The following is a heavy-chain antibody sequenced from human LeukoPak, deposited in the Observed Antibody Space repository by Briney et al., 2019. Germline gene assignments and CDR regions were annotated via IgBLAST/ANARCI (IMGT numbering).Heavy chain of an antibody. J-gene: IGHJ4*02. Sequence: ASVKVSCKASGYTFTSYYMHWVRQPPGQGLEWMGIINPSGGSTSYAQKFQGRVTMTRDTSTSTVYMELSSLRSEDTAVYYCARDGPMTYGSGKRGKIDYWGQGTLVTVSS. CDR3: ARDGPMTYGSGKRGKIDY. D-gene: IGHD3-10*01. CDR1: GYTFTSYY. V-gene: IGHV1-46*01. CDR2: INPSGGST.